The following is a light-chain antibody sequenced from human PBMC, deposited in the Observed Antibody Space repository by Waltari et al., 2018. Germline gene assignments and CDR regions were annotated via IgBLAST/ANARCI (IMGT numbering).Light chain of an antibody. V-gene: IGKV3-20*01. J-gene: IGKJ1*01. Sequence: EIVLTQSPGPLSLSPGERATLPCRASQLVSRALAWYQQKPGQAPRLTIYAASTRATGVPDRFSGSGSGTDFSLTISRLDPEDFAVYYCQHYVNLPVTFGQGTKVEI. CDR1: QLVSRA. CDR2: AAS. CDR3: QHYVNLPVT.